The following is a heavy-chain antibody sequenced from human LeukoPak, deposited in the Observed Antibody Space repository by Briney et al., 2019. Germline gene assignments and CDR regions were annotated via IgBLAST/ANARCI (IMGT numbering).Heavy chain of an antibody. J-gene: IGHJ6*02. Sequence: GASVKVSCKASGYTFTGYYMHWVRQAPGQGLEWMGWINPNSGGTNYAQKFQGWVTMTRDMSISTAYMELSRLRSDDTAVYYCAREFIGTTVYYYYGMDVWGQGTTVTVSS. D-gene: IGHD1-1*01. V-gene: IGHV1-2*04. CDR1: GYTFTGYY. CDR3: AREFIGTTVYYYYGMDV. CDR2: INPNSGGT.